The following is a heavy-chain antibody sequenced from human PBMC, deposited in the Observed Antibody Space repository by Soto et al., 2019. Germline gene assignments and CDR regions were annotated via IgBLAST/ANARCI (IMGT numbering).Heavy chain of an antibody. V-gene: IGHV3-23*01. Sequence: GGSLRLSCAASGFTFSSYAMSWVRQAPGKGLEWVSAISGSGGSTYYADSVKGRFTISRDNSKNTLYLQMNSLRAEDTAVYYCAKVPGYSSSWYVDYFDYWGQGTLVTVSS. CDR2: ISGSGGST. J-gene: IGHJ4*02. CDR3: AKVPGYSSSWYVDYFDY. CDR1: GFTFSSYA. D-gene: IGHD6-13*01.